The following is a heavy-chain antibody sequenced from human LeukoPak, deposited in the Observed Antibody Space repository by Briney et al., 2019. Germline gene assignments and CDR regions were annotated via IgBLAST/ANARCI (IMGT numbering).Heavy chain of an antibody. CDR1: GYIFISYS. CDR3: ARIFSERRSSMAGHNDY. D-gene: IGHD6-19*01. Sequence: GASVKVSCKASGYIFISYSITWVRQAPGQGLEWMGWISPCDGDRQYAQKFQDRLTMTTDTSTNTAYMDLKSLRSDDTAVYYCARIFSERRSSMAGHNDYWGQGTRVTVSS. J-gene: IGHJ4*02. CDR2: ISPCDGDR. V-gene: IGHV1-18*01.